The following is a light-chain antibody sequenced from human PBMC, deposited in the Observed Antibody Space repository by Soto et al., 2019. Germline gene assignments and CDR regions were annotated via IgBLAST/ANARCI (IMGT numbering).Light chain of an antibody. V-gene: IGKV1-5*03. CDR1: QTISSW. Sequence: DSQMTQSPSTLSGSVGDRVTITCRASQTISSWLAWYQQKPGKAPKLLIYKASTLKSGVPSRFSGSGSGTDFTLTISSLQPDDFATYSCQQSYNSPQTFGQGTKVDIK. CDR2: KAS. CDR3: QQSYNSPQT. J-gene: IGKJ1*01.